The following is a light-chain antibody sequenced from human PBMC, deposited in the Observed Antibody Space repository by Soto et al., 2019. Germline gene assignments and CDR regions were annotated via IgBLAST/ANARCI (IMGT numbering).Light chain of an antibody. J-gene: IGLJ1*01. CDR2: DVT. CDR3: SSYAGTHVV. Sequence: SALPQPPSSSGSPGQSVTISCTGTSSDVGGYNYVSWYQQHPGKAPKLMIYDVTQRPSGVPDRFSGSKSGNTASLTVSGLQAEDEADYYCSSYAGTHVVFGTGTKVTVL. CDR1: SSDVGGYNY. V-gene: IGLV2-8*01.